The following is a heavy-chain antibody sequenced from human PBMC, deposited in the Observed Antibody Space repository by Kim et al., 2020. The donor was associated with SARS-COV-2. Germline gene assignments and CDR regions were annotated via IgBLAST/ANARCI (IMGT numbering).Heavy chain of an antibody. Sequence: SVKVSCKASGGTFSSYAISWVRQAPGQGLEWMGGIIPIFGTANYAQKFQGRVTITADESTSTAYMELSSLRSEDTAVYYCARGDWTMVRGVDAFDIWGQGTMVTVSS. V-gene: IGHV1-69*13. D-gene: IGHD3-10*01. CDR2: IIPIFGTA. J-gene: IGHJ3*02. CDR1: GGTFSSYA. CDR3: ARGDWTMVRGVDAFDI.